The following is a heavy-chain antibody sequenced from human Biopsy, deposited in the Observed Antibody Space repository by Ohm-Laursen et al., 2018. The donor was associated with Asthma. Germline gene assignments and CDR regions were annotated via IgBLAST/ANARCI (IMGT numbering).Heavy chain of an antibody. J-gene: IGHJ1*01. Sequence: SLRLSCSASGFTVSRDHMFWVRQAPGKGLEWVSAISGSGGSTYYADSVKGRFTISRDNSKNTLYLQMNSLRAEDTAVYYCAKGHGDYVFPYFQHWGQGTLVTVSS. D-gene: IGHD4-17*01. CDR1: GFTVSRDH. CDR3: AKGHGDYVFPYFQH. CDR2: ISGSGGST. V-gene: IGHV3-23*01.